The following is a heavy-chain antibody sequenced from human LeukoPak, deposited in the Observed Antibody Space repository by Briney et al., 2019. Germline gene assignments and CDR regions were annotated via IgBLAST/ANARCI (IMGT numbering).Heavy chain of an antibody. J-gene: IGHJ6*03. D-gene: IGHD5-18*01. Sequence: PGGSLRLSCAASGFAFSSYEMNWVRQAPGKGLEWVSYISSSGSTIYYADSVKGRFTISRDNAKNSLYLQMNSLRAEDTVVYYCARASSFTARAEYYYYYYMDVWGKGTTVTVSS. CDR2: ISSSGSTI. CDR3: ARASSFTARAEYYYYYYMDV. V-gene: IGHV3-48*03. CDR1: GFAFSSYE.